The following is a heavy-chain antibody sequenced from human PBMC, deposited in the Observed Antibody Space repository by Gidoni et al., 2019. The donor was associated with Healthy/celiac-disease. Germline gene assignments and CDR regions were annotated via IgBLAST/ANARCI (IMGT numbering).Heavy chain of an antibody. CDR2: ISYDGSNK. J-gene: IGHJ6*03. Sequence: QVQLVESGGGVVQPRRSLRLSCAASGFTFRSYAMHWVLQAPGKGLEWVAVISYDGSNKYYADSVKGRFTISRDNSKNTLYLQMNSLRAEDTAVYYCARVNYDILTGYYKHYYYYMDVWGKGTTVTVSS. D-gene: IGHD3-9*01. V-gene: IGHV3-30-3*01. CDR3: ARVNYDILTGYYKHYYYYMDV. CDR1: GFTFRSYA.